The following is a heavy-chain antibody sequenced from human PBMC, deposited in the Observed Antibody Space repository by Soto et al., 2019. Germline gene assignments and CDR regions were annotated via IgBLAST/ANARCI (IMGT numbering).Heavy chain of an antibody. CDR2: IYHSGST. CDR3: ARVPDR. J-gene: IGHJ5*02. CDR1: GGSISSGGYC. Sequence: QLQLQESGSGLVKPSQTLSLTCAVSGGSISSGGYCWSWIRQPPGKGLEWIGYIYHSGSTYYNPSPTSRVPTAVDRPKNQFSLKLSSVTAADTAVYYCARVPDRWGHGTLVTLSS. D-gene: IGHD2-2*01. V-gene: IGHV4-30-2*01.